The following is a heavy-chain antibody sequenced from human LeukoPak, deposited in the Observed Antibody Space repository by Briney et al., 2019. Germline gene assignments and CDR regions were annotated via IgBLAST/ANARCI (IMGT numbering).Heavy chain of an antibody. D-gene: IGHD4-23*01. Sequence: GGSLRLSCAAAPLPFSASAMTWVRQAPGEGLEWVSHILSTGTTYYADSVRGRFTISRDNSKNTLYLLMARMRADDTAVDYCATVRYDHGGPVGWFDPWGQGTLVTVSS. V-gene: IGHV3-23*01. CDR2: ILSTGTT. CDR3: ATVRYDHGGPVGWFDP. J-gene: IGHJ5*02. CDR1: PLPFSASA.